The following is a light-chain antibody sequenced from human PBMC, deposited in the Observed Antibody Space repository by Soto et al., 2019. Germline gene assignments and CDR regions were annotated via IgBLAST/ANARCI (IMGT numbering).Light chain of an antibody. V-gene: IGKV1-5*03. J-gene: IGKJ1*01. CDR2: KAS. Sequence: DIQMTQSPSTLSGSVGDRVTITCRASQTISSWLAWYQQKPGKAPKLLIYKASTLKSGVPSRFSGSGSGTEFTLTISSLQPDDFATYYCQHYNSYSAALGHGTKVDIK. CDR3: QHYNSYSAA. CDR1: QTISSW.